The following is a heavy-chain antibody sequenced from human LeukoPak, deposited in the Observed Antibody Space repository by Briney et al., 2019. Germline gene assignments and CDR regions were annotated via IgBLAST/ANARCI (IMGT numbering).Heavy chain of an antibody. CDR1: GFTFSSYG. V-gene: IGHV3-30*03. D-gene: IGHD6-13*01. J-gene: IGHJ4*02. Sequence: PGRSLRLSCAASGFTFSSYGMHWVRQAPGKGLEWVAVISYDGSNKYYADSVKGRFTISRDNSKNTLYLQMNSLRAEDTAVYYCARLSEQQDYFDCWGQGALVTVSS. CDR3: ARLSEQQDYFDC. CDR2: ISYDGSNK.